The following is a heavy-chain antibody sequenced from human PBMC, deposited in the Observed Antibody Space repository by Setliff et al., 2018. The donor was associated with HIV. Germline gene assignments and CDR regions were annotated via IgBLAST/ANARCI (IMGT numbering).Heavy chain of an antibody. V-gene: IGHV4-34*01. CDR3: ARGSKLVWGRWFDP. CDR2: VYDSGST. Sequence: SETLSLTCAVYGGSFGDYHWSWIRQAPRKRLEWIGEVYDSGSTNYNPSLKSRVTVTVDTSKNQFSLRLNSVTAADTAVCYCARGSKLVWGRWFDPWGQGTLVTVSS. J-gene: IGHJ5*02. CDR1: GGSFGDYH. D-gene: IGHD6-6*01.